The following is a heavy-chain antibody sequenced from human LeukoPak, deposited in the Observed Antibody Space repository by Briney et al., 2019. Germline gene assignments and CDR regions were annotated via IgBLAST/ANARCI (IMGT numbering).Heavy chain of an antibody. D-gene: IGHD2/OR15-2a*01. CDR1: GFTFSSYS. V-gene: IGHV3-48*01. Sequence: GGSLRLSCAASGFTFSSYSMNWVRQAPGKGLEWVSYISSSSSTIYYADSVKGRFTIPRDNAKNSLYLQMNSLRAEDTAVYYCARDLEYLGWDYWGQGTLVTVSS. CDR2: ISSSSSTI. J-gene: IGHJ4*02. CDR3: ARDLEYLGWDY.